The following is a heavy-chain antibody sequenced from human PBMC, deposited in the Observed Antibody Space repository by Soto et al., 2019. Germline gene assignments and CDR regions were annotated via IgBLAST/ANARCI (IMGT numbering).Heavy chain of an antibody. V-gene: IGHV4-31*03. CDR3: ARGQEEYEAAVSYFDY. J-gene: IGHJ4*02. CDR1: GGSISSGGYY. D-gene: IGHD6-13*01. Sequence: SETLSLTCTVSGGSISSGGYYWSWIRQHPGKGLEWIGYIYYSGSTYYNPSLKSRVTISVDTSKNQFSLKLSSVTAADTAVYYCARGQEEYEAAVSYFDYWGQGTLVTVS. CDR2: IYYSGST.